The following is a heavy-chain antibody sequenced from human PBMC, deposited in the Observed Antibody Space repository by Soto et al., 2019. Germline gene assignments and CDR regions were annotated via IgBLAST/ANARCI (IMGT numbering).Heavy chain of an antibody. V-gene: IGHV1-18*01. CDR3: ARPPVAGTAFFDY. D-gene: IGHD6-19*01. CDR2: ISAYNGNT. Sequence: QVQLVQSGAEVKKPGASVKVSCKASGYTFTSYGITWVRQAPGQGLEWMGWISAYNGNTNYAQKLQGRVTMTTDTSTITAYMELRSLRSDATTVYCCARPPVAGTAFFDYWGQGPLVTVSS. J-gene: IGHJ4*02. CDR1: GYTFTSYG.